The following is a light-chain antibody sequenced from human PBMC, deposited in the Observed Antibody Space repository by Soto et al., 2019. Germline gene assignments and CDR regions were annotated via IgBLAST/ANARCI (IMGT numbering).Light chain of an antibody. CDR3: QQYNNWPLIT. CDR2: DAS. CDR1: QSVGSN. Sequence: ELVITQSPTTLSVSPGERATLSSRASQSVGSNLAWYQQKPGQPYRLLIYDASIRATGIPARFSGSGSGTAFTLTISSLQSEDFALYYCQQYNNWPLITFGQGTRLEIK. V-gene: IGKV3-15*01. J-gene: IGKJ5*01.